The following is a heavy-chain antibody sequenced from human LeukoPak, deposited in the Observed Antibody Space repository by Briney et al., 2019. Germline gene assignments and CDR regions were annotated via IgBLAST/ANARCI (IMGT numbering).Heavy chain of an antibody. CDR1: GGSISGHY. CDR2: IYYSGTT. J-gene: IGHJ3*02. CDR3: ARGGGPDAFDI. Sequence: SETLSLTCTVSGGSISGHYWSWIRQPPGKGLEWIGYIYYSGTTNYNSSLESRLTISLGTSKNQFSLKLTSVTAADTAVYSCARGGGPDAFDIWGQGTMVSVS. V-gene: IGHV4-59*11. D-gene: IGHD6-25*01.